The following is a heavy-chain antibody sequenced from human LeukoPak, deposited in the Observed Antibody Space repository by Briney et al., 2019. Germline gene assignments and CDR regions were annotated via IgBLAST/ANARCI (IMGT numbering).Heavy chain of an antibody. Sequence: PGGSLRLSCAASGFTFSSYWMTWVRQAPGKGLEWVAHIKQDGTEKYYVDSVKGRFTISRDNAKNSLYLQMNSVRAEGTAVYYCARERYNYGIDYWGQGTLVSVSS. CDR2: IKQDGTEK. CDR1: GFTFSSYW. J-gene: IGHJ4*02. CDR3: ARERYNYGIDY. D-gene: IGHD5-18*01. V-gene: IGHV3-7*01.